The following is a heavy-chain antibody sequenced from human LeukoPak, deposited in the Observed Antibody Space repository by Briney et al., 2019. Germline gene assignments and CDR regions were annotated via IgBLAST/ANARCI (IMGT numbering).Heavy chain of an antibody. Sequence: SETLSLTCTVSGGSISSTNWWTWVRQPPGEGLEWIGEVHLSGRTNYNPSLESRVTMSVDMSENHISLKLTSVTAADTAVYYCAREGGPYRPLDYSGQGTLVTVSS. V-gene: IGHV4-4*02. CDR2: VHLSGRT. J-gene: IGHJ4*02. CDR3: AREGGPYRPLDY. CDR1: GGSISSTNW.